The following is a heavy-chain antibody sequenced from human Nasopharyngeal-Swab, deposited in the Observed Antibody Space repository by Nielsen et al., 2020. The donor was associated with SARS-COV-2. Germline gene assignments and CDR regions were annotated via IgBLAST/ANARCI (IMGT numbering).Heavy chain of an antibody. CDR3: ARDLSSGWYSGSGWYFDL. Sequence: ASVKVSCKASGYTFTGYYMHWVRQAPGQGLEWMGRINPNSGGTNYAQKFQGRVTMTRDTSISTAYMELSRLRSDDTAVYYRARDLSSGWYSGSGWYFDLWGRGTLVTVSS. D-gene: IGHD6-19*01. J-gene: IGHJ2*01. V-gene: IGHV1-2*06. CDR1: GYTFTGYY. CDR2: INPNSGGT.